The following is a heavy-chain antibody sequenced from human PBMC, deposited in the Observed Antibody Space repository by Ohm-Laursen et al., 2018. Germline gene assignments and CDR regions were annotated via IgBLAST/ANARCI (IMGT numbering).Heavy chain of an antibody. CDR3: ARIRGSGCVDAFDI. J-gene: IGHJ3*02. CDR2: IDLDDDK. V-gene: IGHV2-70*11. CDR1: GLSLSTSGMC. D-gene: IGHD6-19*01. Sequence: TQTLTLTCTFSGLSLSTSGMCVSWIRQPPGKALEWLARIDLDDDKYYSTSLKTRLTISKDTSKNQVVLTMTNMDPVDTATYYCARIRGSGCVDAFDIWDQGTMVTVSS.